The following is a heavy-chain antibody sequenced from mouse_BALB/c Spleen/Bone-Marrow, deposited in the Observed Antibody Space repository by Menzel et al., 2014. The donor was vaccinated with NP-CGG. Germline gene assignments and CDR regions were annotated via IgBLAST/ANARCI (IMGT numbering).Heavy chain of an antibody. D-gene: IGHD3-1*01. CDR3: ARFSQLGLLAY. Sequence: QVQLKESGAELVKPGTSVKLSCKASGYNFTSYWTNWVKLRPGQGLEWIGDIYPGSGSTNYNEKFKGKATLTVDTSSSTAYMQLSSLASEDSALYYCARFSQLGLLAYWGQGTLVTVSA. V-gene: IGHV1-55*01. CDR1: GYNFTSYW. CDR2: IYPGSGST. J-gene: IGHJ3*01.